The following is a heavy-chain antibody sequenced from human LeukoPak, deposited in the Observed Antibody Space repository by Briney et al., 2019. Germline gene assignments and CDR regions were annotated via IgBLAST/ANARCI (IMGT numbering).Heavy chain of an antibody. D-gene: IGHD3-3*01. CDR1: GFIFDDHG. V-gene: IGHV3-9*01. J-gene: IGHJ3*02. CDR3: AKDTGSPADAITMEDNAFDI. Sequence: GRSLRLSCAASGFIFDDHGMHWVRQAPGKGLEWVSGISWSSGIIGYADSVKGRFTISRDNAKNSLDLQMESLRAEDTAVYYCAKDTGSPADAITMEDNAFDIWGQGTMVTVSS. CDR2: ISWSSGII.